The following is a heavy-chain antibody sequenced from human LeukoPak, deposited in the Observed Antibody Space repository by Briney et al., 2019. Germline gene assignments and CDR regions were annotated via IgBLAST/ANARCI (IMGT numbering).Heavy chain of an antibody. CDR1: GGTFSSYA. J-gene: IGHJ4*02. Sequence: SVKVSCKASGGTFSSYAISWVRQAPGQGLEWMGGIIPIFGTANYAQKFQGRVTITADESTSTAYMELSSLRSEDTAVYYCAREWDDSSGYYYLDTYFDYRGQGTLVTVSS. CDR3: AREWDDSSGYYYLDTYFDY. CDR2: IIPIFGTA. V-gene: IGHV1-69*13. D-gene: IGHD3-22*01.